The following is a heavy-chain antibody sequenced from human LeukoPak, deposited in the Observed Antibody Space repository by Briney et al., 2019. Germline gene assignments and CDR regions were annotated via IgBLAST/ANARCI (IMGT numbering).Heavy chain of an antibody. CDR3: AKGDYYYDRLPVGAFDI. CDR1: GGTFSSYA. D-gene: IGHD3-22*01. J-gene: IGHJ3*02. CDR2: IIPIFGIA. V-gene: IGHV1-69*04. Sequence: SVKVSCKASGGTFSSYAISWVRQAPGQGLEWMGRIIPIFGIANYARKFQGRVTITADKSTSTAYMELSSLRSEDTAVYYCAKGDYYYDRLPVGAFDIWGQGTMVTVSS.